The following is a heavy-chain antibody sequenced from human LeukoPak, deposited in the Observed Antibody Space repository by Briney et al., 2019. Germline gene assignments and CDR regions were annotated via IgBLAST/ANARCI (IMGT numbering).Heavy chain of an antibody. Sequence: SETLSLTCTVCGGSFSGYYWRYIRQPPGKGLEWIGEINHSGSTNYNPSLKSRVTISVDTSKNQFSLKLSSVTAADTAVYYCARERRPTYYDFWSGYYIWGQGTLVTVSS. V-gene: IGHV4-34*01. CDR3: ARERRPTYYDFWSGYYI. CDR1: GGSFSGYY. D-gene: IGHD3-3*01. J-gene: IGHJ4*02. CDR2: INHSGST.